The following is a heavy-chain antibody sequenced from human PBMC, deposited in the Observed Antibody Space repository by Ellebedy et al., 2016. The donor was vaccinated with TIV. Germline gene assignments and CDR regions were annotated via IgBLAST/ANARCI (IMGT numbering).Heavy chain of an antibody. D-gene: IGHD5-18*01. CDR2: IVGSGAT. V-gene: IGHV3-23*01. Sequence: PGGSLRLSCAASGFSFSSYAMSWVRQAPGKGLEWVSGIVGSGATKYADSVKGRFSISRDNSKSTVDLQMNSLRDDDTAIYYCAKDRIFGDGYWVFDFWGQGTVVTVST. CDR3: AKDRIFGDGYWVFDF. J-gene: IGHJ4*02. CDR1: GFSFSSYA.